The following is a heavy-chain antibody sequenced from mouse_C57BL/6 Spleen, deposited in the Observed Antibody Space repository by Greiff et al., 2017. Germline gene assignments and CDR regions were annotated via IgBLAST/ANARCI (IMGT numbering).Heavy chain of an antibody. CDR3: ARRGGSSHGDFDY. CDR1: GYAFSSSW. D-gene: IGHD1-1*01. CDR2: IYPGDGDT. Sequence: VQLQQSGPELVKPGASVKISCKASGYAFSSSWMNWVKQRPGKGLEWIGRIYPGDGDTNYNGKFKGKATLTADKSSSTAYMQLSSLTSEDSAVYFCARRGGSSHGDFDYWGQGTTLTVSS. J-gene: IGHJ2*01. V-gene: IGHV1-82*01.